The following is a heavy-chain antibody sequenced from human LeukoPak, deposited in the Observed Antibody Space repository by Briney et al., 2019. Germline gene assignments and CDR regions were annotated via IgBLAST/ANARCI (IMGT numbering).Heavy chain of an antibody. D-gene: IGHD3-3*01. Sequence: GGSLRLSCAASGFTFSSYSMNWVRQAPGKGLEWVSSISSSSSYIYYADSVKVRFTISRDNAKNSLHLQMNSLRAEDTAVYYCAREKGYYDFWSGLTTGSDYYYMDVWGKGTTVTVSS. CDR3: AREKGYYDFWSGLTTGSDYYYMDV. J-gene: IGHJ6*03. CDR2: ISSSSSYI. V-gene: IGHV3-21*01. CDR1: GFTFSSYS.